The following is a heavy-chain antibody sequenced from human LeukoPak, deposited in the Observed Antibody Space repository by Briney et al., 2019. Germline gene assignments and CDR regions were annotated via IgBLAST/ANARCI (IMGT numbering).Heavy chain of an antibody. CDR2: INPKSGGT. CDR1: GYTFTDYY. CDR3: VRDAIAAAGTGG. D-gene: IGHD6-13*01. V-gene: IGHV1-2*02. Sequence: ASVKVSCKASGYTFTDYYMHWARQAPGQGLAWMGWINPKSGGTNYAQNFQGRVTMTRDTSISTAYMELSGLTSDDRAVYYCVRDAIAAAGTGGWGQGTLVTVSS. J-gene: IGHJ4*02.